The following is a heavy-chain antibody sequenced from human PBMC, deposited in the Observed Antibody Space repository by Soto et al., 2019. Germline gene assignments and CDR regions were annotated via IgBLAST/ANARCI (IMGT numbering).Heavy chain of an antibody. CDR2: ITPGFGSG. J-gene: IGHJ5*02. V-gene: IGHV1-69*06. CDR1: GGTFSSYT. CDR3: ARLTGSYQLGKGFDP. Sequence: QVQLGQSGAEVKEPGSSVNVSCKASGGTFSSYTISWVRQAPGQGFEWMGGITPGFGSGNYAQKFQGRVTITADKSTRTVYMALSSLTSADTALYYCARLTGSYQLGKGFDPWGSGTRVTVSS. D-gene: IGHD1-26*01.